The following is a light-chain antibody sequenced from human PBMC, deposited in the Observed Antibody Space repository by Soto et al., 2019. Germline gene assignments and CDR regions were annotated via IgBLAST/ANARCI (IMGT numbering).Light chain of an antibody. CDR1: QSVLYSSNNKNY. V-gene: IGKV4-1*01. CDR3: QQYYSTPYT. CDR2: WAS. Sequence: DIVMTQSPDSLAVSLGERATINCKSSQSVLYSSNNKNYLAWYQQKPGQPPKLLIYWASTRESGVPERFSGSGYGTDFTITISSLQAEDVAVYYCQQYYSTPYTFGQGTKLEIK. J-gene: IGKJ2*01.